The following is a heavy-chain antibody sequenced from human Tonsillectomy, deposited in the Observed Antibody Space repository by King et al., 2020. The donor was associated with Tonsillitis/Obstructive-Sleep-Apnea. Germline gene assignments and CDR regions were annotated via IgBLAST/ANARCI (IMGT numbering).Heavy chain of an antibody. CDR2: IYYSGST. Sequence: QLQESGPGLVKPSETLSLTCTVSGGSISSYYWSWIRQPPGKGLEWIGYIYYSGSTNYNPPLKSRVTISVDTSKKQFSLKLSSVTAADTAVYYCARSRGDNDSSGDYGFDYWGQGTLVTVSS. CDR1: GGSISSYY. D-gene: IGHD3-22*01. V-gene: IGHV4-59*01. CDR3: ARSRGDNDSSGDYGFDY. J-gene: IGHJ4*02.